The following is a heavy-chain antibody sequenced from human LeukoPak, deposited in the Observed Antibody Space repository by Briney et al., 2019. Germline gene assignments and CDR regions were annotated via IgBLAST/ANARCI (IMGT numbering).Heavy chain of an antibody. J-gene: IGHJ5*02. Sequence: SETLSLTCTVSGGSISSYYWSWIRQPPGKGLEWIGYIYYSGSTNYNPSLKSRVTISVDTSKNQFSLQLSSVTAADTAVYYCARDPGYSSGWYGNWFDPWGQGTLVTVSS. CDR2: IYYSGST. CDR3: ARDPGYSSGWYGNWFDP. D-gene: IGHD6-19*01. V-gene: IGHV4-59*01. CDR1: GGSISSYY.